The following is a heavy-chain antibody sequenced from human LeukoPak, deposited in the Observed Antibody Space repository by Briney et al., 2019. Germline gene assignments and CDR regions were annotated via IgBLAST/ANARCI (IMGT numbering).Heavy chain of an antibody. V-gene: IGHV4-59*11. CDR3: ARGGLWSGQIDY. CDR2: IYYSGNT. D-gene: IGHD3-3*01. CDR1: GVSISSHY. J-gene: IGHJ4*02. Sequence: SETLSLTCTVSGVSISSHYWSWIRQPPGKGLEWIGYIYYSGNTDYNPSLRSRVTISLDTSKNQFSLNLTSVTAVDTAVYYCARGGLWSGQIDYWGQGTLVTVSS.